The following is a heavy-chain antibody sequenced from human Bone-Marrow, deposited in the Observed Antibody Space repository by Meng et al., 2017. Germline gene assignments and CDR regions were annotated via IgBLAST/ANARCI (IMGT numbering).Heavy chain of an antibody. D-gene: IGHD3-10*01. J-gene: IGHJ6*02. CDR3: ARDYYGSGKVHGMDV. CDR1: GFTFRRYW. CDR2: MDQDGSQT. Sequence: GESLKISCAASGFTFRRYWMSWVRQAPGKGLEWVANMDQDGSQTYYVDSVKGRFTISRDNAKNSLYLQMNSLRAEDTAVYYCARDYYGSGKVHGMDVWGLGTMVTVSS. V-gene: IGHV3-7*01.